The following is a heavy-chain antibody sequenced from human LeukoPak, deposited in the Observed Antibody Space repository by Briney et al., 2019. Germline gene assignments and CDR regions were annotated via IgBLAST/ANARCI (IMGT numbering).Heavy chain of an antibody. CDR2: IYHSGST. CDR1: GYSISSGYY. D-gene: IGHD3-10*01. V-gene: IGHV4-38-2*02. Sequence: SETLSLTCTVSGYSISSGYYWGWIRQPPGKGLEWIGSIYHSGSTYYNPSLKSRVTISVDTSKNQFSLKLSSVTAADTAVYYCARGNRLWFGELLKIRYYFDYWGQGTLVTVSS. J-gene: IGHJ4*02. CDR3: ARGNRLWFGELLKIRYYFDY.